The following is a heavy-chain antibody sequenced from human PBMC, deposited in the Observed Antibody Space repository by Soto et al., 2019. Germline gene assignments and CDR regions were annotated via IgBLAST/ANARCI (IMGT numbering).Heavy chain of an antibody. V-gene: IGHV1-69*02. CDR2: IIPILGIA. Sequence: QVQLVQSGAEVKKPGSSVKVSCKASGGTFSSYTISWVRQAPGQGLEWMGRIIPILGIANYAQKFQGRVTITADKSTSTAYMELSSLRSEDTAVYYCARASLSSGSYYKHFDYWGLGTLVTVSS. CDR3: ARASLSSGSYYKHFDY. CDR1: GGTFSSYT. J-gene: IGHJ4*02. D-gene: IGHD3-10*02.